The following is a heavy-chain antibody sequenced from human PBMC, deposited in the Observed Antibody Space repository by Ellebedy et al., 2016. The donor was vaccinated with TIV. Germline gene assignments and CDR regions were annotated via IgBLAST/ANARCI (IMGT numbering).Heavy chain of an antibody. Sequence: ASVKVSCKTSGYTFSTYGLSWVRQAPGKGLEWLGWISASNGNTNYAQNLQGRVTMTTDTSASTAYLELSSLRSDDTAVYYCARVDCLVGVCYFAYWGQGTLVTVSS. CDR2: ISASNGNT. V-gene: IGHV1-18*01. D-gene: IGHD3-9*01. CDR3: ARVDCLVGVCYFAY. CDR1: GYTFSTYG. J-gene: IGHJ4*02.